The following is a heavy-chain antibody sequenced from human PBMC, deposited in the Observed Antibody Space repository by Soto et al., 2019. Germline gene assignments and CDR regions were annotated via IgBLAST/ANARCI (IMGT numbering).Heavy chain of an antibody. Sequence: SETLSLTCTVSGGSISSYYWSWIRQPPGKGLEWIGEINHSGSINYNPSLKSRVTISVDTSKNQFSLKLRSVTAADTAIYYCARGNGMILAVQGDAPDKKYLVSWSQGTLVTVSS. CDR3: ARGNGMILAVQGDAPDKKYLVS. V-gene: IGHV4-34*01. D-gene: IGHD3-22*01. J-gene: IGHJ4*02. CDR2: INHSGSI. CDR1: GGSISSYY.